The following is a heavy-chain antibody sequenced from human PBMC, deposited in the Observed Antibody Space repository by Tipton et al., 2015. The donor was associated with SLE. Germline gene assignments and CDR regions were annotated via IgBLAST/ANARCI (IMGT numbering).Heavy chain of an antibody. CDR3: ARSLTGDAYYGMDV. CDR1: GFTVGSHY. D-gene: IGHD2-8*02. Sequence: SLRLSCAASGFTVGSHYMSWVRQAPGKGLEWVSIIHSGGASYYADSVKGRFSVSKDNSRNMVYLQINSLRPEDTAVYYCARSLTGDAYYGMDVWGQGTTVTVSS. CDR2: IHSGGAS. J-gene: IGHJ6*02. V-gene: IGHV3-53*05.